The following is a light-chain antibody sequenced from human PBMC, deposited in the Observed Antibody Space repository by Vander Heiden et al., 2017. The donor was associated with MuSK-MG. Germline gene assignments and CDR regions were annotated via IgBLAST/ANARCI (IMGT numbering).Light chain of an antibody. CDR2: GAS. V-gene: IGKV3-20*01. CDR1: QSVSSSY. Sequence: EIVLTQSPGTLSLSPGERATLSCRASQSVSSSYLGWYQQKPGQAPRLLIYGASSRATGIPDRFSGSGSGTDFTLTISRLEPEDFAVYYCQQYGAWPYTFGQGTKLEIK. J-gene: IGKJ2*01. CDR3: QQYGAWPYT.